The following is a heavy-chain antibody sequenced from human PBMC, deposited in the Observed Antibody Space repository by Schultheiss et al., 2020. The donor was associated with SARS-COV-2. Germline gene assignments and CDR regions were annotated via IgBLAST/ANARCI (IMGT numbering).Heavy chain of an antibody. Sequence: GESLKISCAASGFTFSSYGMHWVRQAPGKGLEWVAVISYDGSNKYYADSVKGRFTISRDNSKNTLYLQMNSLRAEDTAVYYCARDQGRINYFDYWGQGTLVTVSS. CDR3: ARDQGRINYFDY. V-gene: IGHV3-30*03. CDR2: ISYDGSNK. CDR1: GFTFSSYG. J-gene: IGHJ4*02. D-gene: IGHD1-14*01.